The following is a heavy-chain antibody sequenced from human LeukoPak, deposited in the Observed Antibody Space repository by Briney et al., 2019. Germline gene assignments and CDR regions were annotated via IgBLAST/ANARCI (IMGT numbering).Heavy chain of an antibody. D-gene: IGHD3-3*01. CDR2: IMPILGIA. CDR3: ARDAPLRFLEWSRLDV. Sequence: ASVKVSCKASGGTFSSYAISWVRQAPGQGLEWMGRIMPILGIANYAQKFQGRVTITADTSTSTAYMELRSLRSDDTAVYYCARDAPLRFLEWSRLDVWGQGTTVTVSS. V-gene: IGHV1-69*04. CDR1: GGTFSSYA. J-gene: IGHJ6*02.